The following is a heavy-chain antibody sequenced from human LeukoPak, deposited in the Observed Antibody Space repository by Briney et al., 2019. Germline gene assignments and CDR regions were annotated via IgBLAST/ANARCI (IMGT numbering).Heavy chain of an antibody. CDR2: ISSSGSTI. CDR3: ARVIRSVYYYYGMDV. J-gene: IGHJ6*02. D-gene: IGHD2-21*01. CDR1: GFTFSDYY. V-gene: IGHV3-11*01. Sequence: GGSLRLSCAASGFTFSDYYMSWIRQAPGKGLEWVSYISSSGSTIYYADSVKGRFTISRDNAKNSLYLQMNSLRAEDTAVYYCARVIRSVYYYYGMDVWGQGTTVTVSS.